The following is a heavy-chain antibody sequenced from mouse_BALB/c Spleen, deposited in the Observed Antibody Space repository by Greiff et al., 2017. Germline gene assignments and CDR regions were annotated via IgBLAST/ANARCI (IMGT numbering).Heavy chain of an antibody. J-gene: IGHJ4*01. CDR2: IWAGGST. CDR1: GFSLTSYG. V-gene: IGHV2-9*02. CDR3: ARDYDGYSYAMDY. D-gene: IGHD2-3*01. Sequence: QVQLQQSGPGLVAPSQSLSITCTVSGFSLTSYGVHWVRQPPGKGLEWLGVIWAGGSTNYNSALMSRLSISKDNSKSQVFLKMNSLQTDDTAMYYCARDYDGYSYAMDYWGQGTSVTVSS.